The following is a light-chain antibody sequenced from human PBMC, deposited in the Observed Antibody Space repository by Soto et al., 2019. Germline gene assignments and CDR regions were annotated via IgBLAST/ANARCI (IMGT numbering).Light chain of an antibody. CDR1: SSDVGGYNY. CDR2: DVS. V-gene: IGLV2-14*01. Sequence: QSALTQRASVSGSPGQSITISCTGTSSDVGGYNYVSWYQQHPGKAPKLMIYDVSNRPSGVSNRFSGSKSGNTASLTISGLQAEDEADYYCSSYTSSSTLVVFGIGTKVNVL. CDR3: SSYTSSSTLVV. J-gene: IGLJ1*01.